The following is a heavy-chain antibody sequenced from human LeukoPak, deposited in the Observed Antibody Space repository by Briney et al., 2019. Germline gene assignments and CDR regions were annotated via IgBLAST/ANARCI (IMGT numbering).Heavy chain of an antibody. CDR3: ARRPIVGTTVWYFDY. V-gene: IGHV4-39*01. J-gene: IGHJ4*02. D-gene: IGHD1-26*01. CDR1: GGSISTATYF. CDR2: LYDSGST. Sequence: PSETLSLTCTVSGGSISTATYFWGWIRQPPGKGLEWIGSLYDSGSTYYNPSLKSRVTMSVDTSKNQFSLKLRSVTAADTAVYYCARRPIVGTTVWYFDYWGQGTLVTVSS.